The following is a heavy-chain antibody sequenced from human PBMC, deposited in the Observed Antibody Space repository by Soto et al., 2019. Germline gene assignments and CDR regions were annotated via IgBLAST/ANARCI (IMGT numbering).Heavy chain of an antibody. CDR1: GFTVSSYS. Sequence: GSLRLSCAASGFTVSSYSMNWVRQAPGKGLEWVSSISSSSSYIYYADSVKGRFTISRDNAKNSLYLQMNSLRAEDTAVYYCARDLSQIAVVNPFYYGMAVWGQRTTVTVSS. J-gene: IGHJ6*02. D-gene: IGHD6-19*01. CDR2: ISSSSSYI. CDR3: ARDLSQIAVVNPFYYGMAV. V-gene: IGHV3-21*01.